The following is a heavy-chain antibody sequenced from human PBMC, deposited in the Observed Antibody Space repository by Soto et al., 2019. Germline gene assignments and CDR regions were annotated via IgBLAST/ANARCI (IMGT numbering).Heavy chain of an antibody. Sequence: QVQLVESGGGVVQPGRSLRLSCAASGFTFSSYGMHWVRQAPGKGLEWVAVISYDGSNKYYADSVKGRFTISRDNSKNTLYLQMNSLRAEDTAVYHCAKVLDRDYWGQGTLVTVSS. J-gene: IGHJ4*02. CDR3: AKVLDRDY. D-gene: IGHD3-9*01. CDR1: GFTFSSYG. CDR2: ISYDGSNK. V-gene: IGHV3-30*18.